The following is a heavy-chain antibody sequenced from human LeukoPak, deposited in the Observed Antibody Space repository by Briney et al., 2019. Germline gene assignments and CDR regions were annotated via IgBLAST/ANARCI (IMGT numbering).Heavy chain of an antibody. CDR3: ASGGEYSSGWYYYYYGMDV. Sequence: ASVKVSCKASGYTFTGYYMHWVRQAPGQGLEWMGWINPNSGGTNYAQKFQGRVTMTRDTSISTAYMELSRLRSDDTAVYYCASGGEYSSGWYYYYYGMDVWGQGTTVTVSS. CDR2: INPNSGGT. CDR1: GYTFTGYY. D-gene: IGHD6-19*01. V-gene: IGHV1-2*02. J-gene: IGHJ6*02.